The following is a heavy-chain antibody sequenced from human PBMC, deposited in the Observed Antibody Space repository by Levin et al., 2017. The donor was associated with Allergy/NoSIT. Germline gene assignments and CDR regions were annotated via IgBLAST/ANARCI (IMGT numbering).Heavy chain of an antibody. CDR2: IYYSGST. Sequence: GSLRLSCTVYGGSISSSSYYWGWIRQPPGKGLEWIGSIYYSGSTYYNPSLKSRVTISVDTSKNQFSLKLSSVTAAGTAVYYCARYTPYGESLSDYWGQGTLVTVSS. CDR1: GGSISSSSYY. D-gene: IGHD4-17*01. V-gene: IGHV4-39*01. J-gene: IGHJ4*02. CDR3: ARYTPYGESLSDY.